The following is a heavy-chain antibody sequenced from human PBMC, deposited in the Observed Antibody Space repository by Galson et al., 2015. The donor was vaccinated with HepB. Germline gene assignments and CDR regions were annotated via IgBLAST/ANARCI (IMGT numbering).Heavy chain of an antibody. V-gene: IGHV3-23*01. Sequence: LRLSCAASGFTFSSYAMSWVRQAPGKGLKWVSAISGSGGSTYYADSVKGRFTISSDNSKNTLYLQMNSLRAEDTAVYYCAKDRTTMVRGVIITGGPLGYWGQGTLVTVSS. D-gene: IGHD3-10*01. J-gene: IGHJ4*02. CDR2: ISGSGGST. CDR1: GFTFSSYA. CDR3: AKDRTTMVRGVIITGGPLGY.